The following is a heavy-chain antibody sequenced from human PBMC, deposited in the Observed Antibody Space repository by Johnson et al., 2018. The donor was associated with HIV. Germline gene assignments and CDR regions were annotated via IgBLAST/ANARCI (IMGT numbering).Heavy chain of an antibody. J-gene: IGHJ3*02. CDR2: ISYHVNNK. D-gene: IGHD4-17*01. CDR3: ARRRRYGDYFADASDI. CDR1: GFTFSSYT. V-gene: IGHV3-30*04. Sequence: QVQLVESGGGVVQPGRSLRLSCAASGFTFSSYTMHWVRQAPGKGLEWVAVISYHVNNKDYADSVKGRFTISRDNSKNTLYLEMYSLRAEDTALYYCARRRRYGDYFADASDIWGQGTMVTLSS.